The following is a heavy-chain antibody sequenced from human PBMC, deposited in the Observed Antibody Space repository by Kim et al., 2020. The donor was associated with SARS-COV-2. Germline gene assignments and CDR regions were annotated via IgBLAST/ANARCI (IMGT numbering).Heavy chain of an antibody. CDR3: ARHTPPSYGSGSYDYYGMDV. Sequence: GESLKISCKGSGYSFTSYWIGWVRQMPGKGLEWMGIIYPGDSDTRYSPSFQGQVTISADKSISTAYLQWSSLKASDTAMYYCARHTPPSYGSGSYDYYGMDVWGQGTTVTVSS. CDR2: IYPGDSDT. V-gene: IGHV5-51*01. CDR1: GYSFTSYW. J-gene: IGHJ6*02. D-gene: IGHD3-10*01.